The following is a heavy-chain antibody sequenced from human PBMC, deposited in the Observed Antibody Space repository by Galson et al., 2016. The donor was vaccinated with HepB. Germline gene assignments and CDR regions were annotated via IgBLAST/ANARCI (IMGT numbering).Heavy chain of an antibody. V-gene: IGHV3-30*18. CDR2: DSMDGRRK. CDR3: AKRHEDCPAVVCSVDY. D-gene: IGHD3-10*02. J-gene: IGHJ4*02. CDR1: GFTFSNYG. Sequence: SLRLSCAASGFTFSNYGMHWVRQAPGTGLEWVAADSMDGRRKFYADSVKGRFTISRDNSNNMLFLQMSSLRADDTAVYYCAKRHEDCPAVVCSVDYWGQGTLVSVSS.